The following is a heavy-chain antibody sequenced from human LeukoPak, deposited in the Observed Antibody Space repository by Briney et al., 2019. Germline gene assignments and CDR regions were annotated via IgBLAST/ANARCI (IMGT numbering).Heavy chain of an antibody. D-gene: IGHD2-15*01. Sequence: SETLSLTCTVSGGSISSSSYYWGWIRQPPGKGLEWSGSIYYSGSTYYNPSLKSRVTISVDTSKNQFSLKLSSVTAADTVVYYCARRPDCSGGSCYAFDYWGQGTLVTVSS. CDR3: ARRPDCSGGSCYAFDY. CDR2: IYYSGST. J-gene: IGHJ4*02. V-gene: IGHV4-39*07. CDR1: GGSISSSSYY.